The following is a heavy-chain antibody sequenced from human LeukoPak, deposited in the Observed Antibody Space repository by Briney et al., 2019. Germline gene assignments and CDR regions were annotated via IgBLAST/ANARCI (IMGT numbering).Heavy chain of an antibody. D-gene: IGHD3-3*01. J-gene: IGHJ4*02. CDR2: ISYDGSNK. CDR1: GFTFSSYA. CDR3: ARVPVTIFGVVRSFDY. Sequence: PGRSLRLSCAASGFTFSSYAMYWVRQAPGKGLEWGAVISYDGSNKYYADSVKGRFTISRDNSKNTLYLQMNSLRAEDTAVYYCARVPVTIFGVVRSFDYWGQGTLVTVSS. V-gene: IGHV3-30-3*01.